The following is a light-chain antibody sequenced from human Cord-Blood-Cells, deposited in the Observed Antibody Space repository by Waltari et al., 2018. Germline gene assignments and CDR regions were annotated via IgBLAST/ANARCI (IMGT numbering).Light chain of an antibody. Sequence: EIVLTQSPATLSLSPGERATLSCRASQSVSSYLAWYQQKPGQAPRLLIDDASSRATGIPARCSGSGSGTDFTLTISSLDHEDFAVYYCQQRSNWVTFGGGTKVEIK. CDR3: QQRSNWVT. V-gene: IGKV3-11*01. CDR2: DAS. CDR1: QSVSSY. J-gene: IGKJ4*01.